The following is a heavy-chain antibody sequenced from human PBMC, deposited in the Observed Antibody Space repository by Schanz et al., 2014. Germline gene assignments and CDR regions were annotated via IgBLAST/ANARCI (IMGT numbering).Heavy chain of an antibody. CDR2: VSRSTPDI. CDR3: VRDSFCAFDY. J-gene: IGHJ4*02. D-gene: IGHD3-3*01. CDR1: GFTFSSYS. Sequence: EVQLVESGGGLVQPGGSLRLSCTASGFTFSSYSMNWVRQAPGKGLEWVSYVSRSTPDIYYAVSVKGRFTMSRDNAKISVFLQMNSLRAEDTAVYYCVRDSFCAFDYWGQGTLVTVSS. V-gene: IGHV3-48*01.